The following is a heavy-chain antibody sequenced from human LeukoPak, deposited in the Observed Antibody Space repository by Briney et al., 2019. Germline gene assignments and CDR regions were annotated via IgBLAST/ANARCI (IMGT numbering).Heavy chain of an antibody. CDR2: ANGGGDVT. J-gene: IGHJ4*02. Sequence: PGGSLRLSCAASGFSFSSFAMSWVRQTPGKGLEWVSHANGGGDVTHYVDSVKGRFTISRDNSKNTLYLQMDNLRVEDTAVYYCAKDRWSGDLSPSDYWGQGTLVTVSS. V-gene: IGHV3-23*01. CDR1: GFSFSSFA. D-gene: IGHD3-10*01. CDR3: AKDRWSGDLSPSDY.